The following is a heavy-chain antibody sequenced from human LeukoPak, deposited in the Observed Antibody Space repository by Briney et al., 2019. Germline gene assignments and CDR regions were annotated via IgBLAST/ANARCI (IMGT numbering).Heavy chain of an antibody. Sequence: GGSLRLSCAASGFTVSSNYMSWVRQAPGKGLEWVSVIYSGGSTYYADSVKGRFTISRDNSKNTLYLQMNSLRAEDTAVYYCARDTHDYGYGMDVWGQGTTVTVPS. J-gene: IGHJ6*02. V-gene: IGHV3-53*01. CDR3: ARDTHDYGYGMDV. CDR2: IYSGGST. D-gene: IGHD4-17*01. CDR1: GFTVSSNY.